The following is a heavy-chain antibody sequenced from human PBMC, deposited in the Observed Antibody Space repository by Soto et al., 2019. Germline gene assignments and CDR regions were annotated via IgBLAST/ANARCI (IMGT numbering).Heavy chain of an antibody. J-gene: IGHJ6*02. D-gene: IGHD5-18*01. CDR3: ARPVDTAMVYYYYYGMDV. CDR1: GFTFSSYS. V-gene: IGHV3-21*01. CDR2: ISSSSSYI. Sequence: GSLRLSCAASGFTFSSYSMNWVRQAPGKGLEWVSSISSSSSYIYYADSVKGRLTISRDNAKNSLYLQMNSLRAEDTAVYYCARPVDTAMVYYYYYGMDVWGQGTTVTVSS.